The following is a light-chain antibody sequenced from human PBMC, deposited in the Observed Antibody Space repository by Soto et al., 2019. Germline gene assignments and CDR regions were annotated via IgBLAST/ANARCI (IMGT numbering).Light chain of an antibody. V-gene: IGKV3-20*01. CDR2: GAS. CDR3: QQYGSSPRT. CDR1: QSVSSSD. Sequence: EIVLTQSPGTLSLSPGERATLSCRARQSVSSSDLAWYQQTPGQAPRLLIYGASSRATGIPDRFSGSGSETDFTFTISSLEPEDFAVYYCQQYGSSPRTFSQGTKVDIK. J-gene: IGKJ1*01.